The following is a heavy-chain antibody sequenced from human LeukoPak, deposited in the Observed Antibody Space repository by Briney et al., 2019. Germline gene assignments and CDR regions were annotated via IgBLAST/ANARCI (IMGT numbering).Heavy chain of an antibody. V-gene: IGHV4-38-2*01. D-gene: IGHD3-22*01. CDR3: ARKRIYYYDSSGYYYMDYFDY. CDR2: IYHSGST. J-gene: IGHJ4*02. CDR1: GYSISSGYY. Sequence: SETLSLTCAVSGYSISSGYYWGWIRQPPGKGLEWIGSIYHSGSTYYNPSLKSRVTISADTSKNQFSLKLSSVTAADTAVYYCARKRIYYYDSSGYYYMDYFDYWGQGTLVTVSS.